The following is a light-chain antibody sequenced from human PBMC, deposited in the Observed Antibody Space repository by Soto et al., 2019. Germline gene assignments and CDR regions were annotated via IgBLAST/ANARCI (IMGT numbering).Light chain of an antibody. V-gene: IGKV3D-20*02. CDR3: QQRHMWPIT. Sequence: EIVLTQSPGHLSLSPGERATLSCRSSQSVSSSYLAWYQQTPGQTPRLIIYAASSRATGIPDRFSGSGSGTDFTLTISSLEPEDAAVYYCQQRHMWPITFGQGTRLEIK. CDR2: AAS. CDR1: QSVSSSY. J-gene: IGKJ5*01.